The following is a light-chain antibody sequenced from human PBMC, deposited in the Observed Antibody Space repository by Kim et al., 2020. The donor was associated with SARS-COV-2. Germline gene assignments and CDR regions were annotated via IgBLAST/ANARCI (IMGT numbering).Light chain of an antibody. CDR3: QAWDSSTVV. J-gene: IGLJ2*01. CDR2: QDS. CDR1: KLGDQS. Sequence: PEQTPRRTCSDVKLGDQSAYWNQQKPAQSPVLVINQDSERPPGIPTRFSGSNSGKTATLTISGTQAMDEADYSCQAWDSSTVVFGGGTQLTVL. V-gene: IGLV3-1*01.